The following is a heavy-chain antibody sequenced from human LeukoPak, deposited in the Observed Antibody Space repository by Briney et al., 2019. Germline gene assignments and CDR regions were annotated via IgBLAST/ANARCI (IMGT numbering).Heavy chain of an antibody. CDR2: IYSGGST. D-gene: IGHD3-9*01. CDR3: AKDAIYDILTGYFWFDP. Sequence: GGSLRLSCAASGFTVSSNYMSWVRQAPGKGLEWVSVIYSGGSTYYADSVKGRFTISRDNSKNTLYLQMNSLRAEDTAVYYCAKDAIYDILTGYFWFDPWGQGTLVTVSS. V-gene: IGHV3-53*01. J-gene: IGHJ5*02. CDR1: GFTVSSNY.